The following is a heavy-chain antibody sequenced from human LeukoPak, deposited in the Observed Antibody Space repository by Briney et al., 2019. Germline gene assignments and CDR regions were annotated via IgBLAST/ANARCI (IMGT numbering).Heavy chain of an antibody. CDR1: GLTFNSYW. CDR2: INSDGSST. J-gene: IGHJ3*02. CDR3: ARAKSGAFDI. Sequence: PGGSLRLSCAASGLTFNSYWMHWVRQAPARGLVWVSRINSDGSSTSYADSVKGRFTISRDNAKNTLYLQMNSLRAEDTAVYYCARAKSGAFDIWGQGTMVIVSS. V-gene: IGHV3-74*01.